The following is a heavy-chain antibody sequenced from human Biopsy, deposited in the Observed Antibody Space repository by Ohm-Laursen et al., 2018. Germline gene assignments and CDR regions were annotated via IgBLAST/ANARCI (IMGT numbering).Heavy chain of an antibody. CDR2: INHSGHT. V-gene: IGHV4-59*01. CDR3: ARDRIAYCTATSCDNFGLDV. J-gene: IGHJ6*02. Sequence: SETLSLTCTVSSASINLYYWGWIRQSPGKGLEWIGYINHSGHTSYNPSLKSRLTMSVDTSKNQFSLKLTSVTAADTAVYYCARDRIAYCTATSCDNFGLDVWGQGTTVTVSS. CDR1: SASINLYY. D-gene: IGHD2-8*02.